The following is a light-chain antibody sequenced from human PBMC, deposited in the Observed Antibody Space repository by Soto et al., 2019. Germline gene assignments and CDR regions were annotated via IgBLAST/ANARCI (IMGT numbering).Light chain of an antibody. CDR1: QSLTSSY. V-gene: IGKV3-20*01. J-gene: IGKJ2*01. CDR3: QQYESSPPAYT. Sequence: EIVLTQSPGTLSLSPGERATLSCRASQSLTSSYLAWYQQKPGQAPRLLIYGASSRATGIPDRFSGSGSGIDFTLTISTLEPEDFAVDYCQQYESSPPAYTFGQGTKLDI. CDR2: GAS.